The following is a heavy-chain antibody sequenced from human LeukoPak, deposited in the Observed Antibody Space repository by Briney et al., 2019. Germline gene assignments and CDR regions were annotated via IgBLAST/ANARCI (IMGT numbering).Heavy chain of an antibody. J-gene: IGHJ3*02. D-gene: IGHD3-22*01. CDR1: GGSISSYY. CDR3: AGTTYYYDSSGYPDDAFDI. CDR2: IYTSGST. Sequence: SETLSLTCTVSGGSISSYYWSWIRQPAGKGLEWIGRIYTSGSTNYNPSLKSRVTMSVDTSKNQFSLKLSSVTAADTAVYYCAGTTYYYDSSGYPDDAFDIWGQGTMVTVSS. V-gene: IGHV4-4*07.